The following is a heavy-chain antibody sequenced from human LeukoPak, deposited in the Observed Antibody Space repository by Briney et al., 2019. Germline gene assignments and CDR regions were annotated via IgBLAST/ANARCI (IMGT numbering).Heavy chain of an antibody. Sequence: ASVKVSCKASGYTFTSYGISWVRQAPGQGLEWMGWISAYNGNTNYAQKLQGRVTMATDTSTSTAYMELRSLRSDDTAVYYCAVLGIAAAGAFFDYWGQGTLVTVSS. CDR3: AVLGIAAAGAFFDY. CDR1: GYTFTSYG. D-gene: IGHD6-13*01. CDR2: ISAYNGNT. J-gene: IGHJ4*02. V-gene: IGHV1-18*01.